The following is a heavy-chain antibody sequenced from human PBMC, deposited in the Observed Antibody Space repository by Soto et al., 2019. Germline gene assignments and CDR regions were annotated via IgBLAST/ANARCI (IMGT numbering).Heavy chain of an antibody. CDR2: IRYSGTT. CDR3: ARYNSYAIDY. V-gene: IGHV4-59*01. Sequence: SETLSLTCTVSGTSISSYYWSWIRQPPGKGLEWIANIRYSGTTNYNPSLASRVTLSVDTSKNQFSLKMTSVTAADRAMYFCARYNSYAIDYWGRGTLVTVSS. CDR1: GTSISSYY. D-gene: IGHD2-8*01. J-gene: IGHJ4*02.